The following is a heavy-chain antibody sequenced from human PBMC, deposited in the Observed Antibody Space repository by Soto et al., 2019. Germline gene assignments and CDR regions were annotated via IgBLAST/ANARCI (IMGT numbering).Heavy chain of an antibody. V-gene: IGHV3-23*01. CDR3: ANPYYYDSSGYLRSYAFDI. J-gene: IGHJ3*02. Sequence: GSLRLSCAASGFTFSSYAMSWVRQAPGKGLEWVSAISGSGGSTYYADSVKGRFTISRDNSKNTLYLQMNSLRAEDTAVYYCANPYYYDSSGYLRSYAFDIWGQGTMVTVSS. CDR2: ISGSGGST. CDR1: GFTFSSYA. D-gene: IGHD3-22*01.